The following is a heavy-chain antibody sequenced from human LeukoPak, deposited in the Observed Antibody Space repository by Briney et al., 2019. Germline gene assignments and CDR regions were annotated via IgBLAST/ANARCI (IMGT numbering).Heavy chain of an antibody. J-gene: IGHJ4*02. CDR2: INHSGST. Sequence: PSETLSLTCAVYGGSFSGYYRSWIRQPPGKGLEWIGEINHSGSTNYNPSLKSRVTISVDTSKNQFSLKLSSVTAADTAVYYCARSLVINEEWGQGTLVTVSS. CDR3: ARSLVINEE. D-gene: IGHD2/OR15-2a*01. CDR1: GGSFSGYY. V-gene: IGHV4-34*01.